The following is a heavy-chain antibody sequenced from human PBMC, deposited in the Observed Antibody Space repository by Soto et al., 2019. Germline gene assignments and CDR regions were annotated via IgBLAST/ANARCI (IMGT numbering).Heavy chain of an antibody. D-gene: IGHD3-3*01. V-gene: IGHV4-39*02. Sequence: QVPLQEPGPGLVKPSETLSLTCSVSGGSIISRDYYWVWVRRAPGRGPQWIGNIFYNGRTDYNPSLQSRVSISVDTSKNRLFLKVASVTVADTAIYYCARGKMSAADQSDWFDPWGRGTLVTVSS. J-gene: IGHJ5*02. CDR2: IFYNGRT. CDR3: ARGKMSAADQSDWFDP. CDR1: GGSIISRDYY.